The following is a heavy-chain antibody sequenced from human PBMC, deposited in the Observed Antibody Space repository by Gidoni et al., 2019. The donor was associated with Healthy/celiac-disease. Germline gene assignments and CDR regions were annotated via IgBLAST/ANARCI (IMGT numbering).Heavy chain of an antibody. CDR1: VFTFSSYA. CDR3: AKHPRPDRSVGAFDI. J-gene: IGHJ3*02. D-gene: IGHD1-26*01. Sequence: ELQLLESGGGLVQPGGSLRLSCAASVFTFSSYAMSWVRQAPGKGLEWVSAISGSGGSTYYADSVKGRFTISRDNSKNTLYLQMNSLRAEDTAVYYCAKHPRPDRSVGAFDIWGQGTMVTVSS. V-gene: IGHV3-23*01. CDR2: ISGSGGST.